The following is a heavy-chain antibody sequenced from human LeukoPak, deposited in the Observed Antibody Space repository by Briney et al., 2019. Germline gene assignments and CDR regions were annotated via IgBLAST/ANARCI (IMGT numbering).Heavy chain of an antibody. J-gene: IGHJ6*03. D-gene: IGHD4-23*01. CDR3: ARGAVTTVVTPSYYYYYMDV. Sequence: SETLSLTCTVSGVSISSYYWSWIRQPPGKGLEWIGYIYYSGSTNYNPSLKSRVTISVDTSKNQFSLKLSSVTAADTAVYYCARGAVTTVVTPSYYYYYMDVWGKGTTVTVSS. V-gene: IGHV4-59*01. CDR2: IYYSGST. CDR1: GVSISSYY.